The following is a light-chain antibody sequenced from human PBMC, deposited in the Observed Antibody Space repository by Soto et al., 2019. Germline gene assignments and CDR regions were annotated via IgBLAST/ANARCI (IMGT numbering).Light chain of an antibody. CDR2: GAS. V-gene: IGKV3-20*01. CDR3: QPYGSSPFT. CDR1: QSVSSNY. J-gene: IGKJ3*01. Sequence: EIVLTQSPGTLSLSPGERATLSCRASQSVSSNYLTWYQQKPGQAPRLLISGASSRATGIPDRFSGSGSGTDFTLTISRLEPEDFAVDYCQPYGSSPFTFGPGTKVDIK.